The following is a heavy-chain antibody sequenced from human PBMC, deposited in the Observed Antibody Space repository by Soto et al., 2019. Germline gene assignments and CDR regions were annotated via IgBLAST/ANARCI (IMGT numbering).Heavy chain of an antibody. CDR2: IYYSGST. Sequence: ETLSLTCTVSGGSISSYYWSWIRQPPGKGLEWIGYIYYSGSTNYNPSLKSRVTISVDTSKNQFSLKLSSVTAADTAVYYCARGSPITIFSFLINWFDPWGQGTLVTVSS. CDR1: GGSISSYY. V-gene: IGHV4-59*01. D-gene: IGHD3-3*01. J-gene: IGHJ5*02. CDR3: ARGSPITIFSFLINWFDP.